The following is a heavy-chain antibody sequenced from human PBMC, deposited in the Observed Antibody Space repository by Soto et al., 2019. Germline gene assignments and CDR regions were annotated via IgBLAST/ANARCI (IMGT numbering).Heavy chain of an antibody. CDR1: GGSVSSGSYY. CDR3: ARDSSGNYYYYGMDV. CDR2: IYYSGST. V-gene: IGHV4-61*01. D-gene: IGHD3-22*01. J-gene: IGHJ6*02. Sequence: SETLSLTCTVSGGSVSSGSYYWSWIRQPPGKGLEWIGYIYYSGSTNYNPSLKSRVTISVDTSKNQFSLKLSSVTAADTAVYYCARDSSGNYYYYGMDVWGQGTTVTVSS.